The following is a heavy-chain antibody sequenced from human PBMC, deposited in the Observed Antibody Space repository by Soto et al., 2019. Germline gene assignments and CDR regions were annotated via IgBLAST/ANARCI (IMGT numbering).Heavy chain of an antibody. J-gene: IGHJ5*02. CDR1: GGSISSYY. D-gene: IGHD2-8*01. CDR3: ARNGDCTRPGCIVGWFDP. CDR2: IYYSGST. V-gene: IGHV4-39*07. Sequence: SETLSLTCTVSGGSISSYYWGWIRRPPGKGLEWIGSIYYSGSTYYNPSLKSRVTISVDTSKNQFSLKLSSVTAADTAMYYCARNGDCTRPGCIVGWFDPWGPGTLVTVSS.